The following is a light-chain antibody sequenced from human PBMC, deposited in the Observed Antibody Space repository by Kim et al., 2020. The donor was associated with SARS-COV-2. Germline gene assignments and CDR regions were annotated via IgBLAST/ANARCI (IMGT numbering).Light chain of an antibody. CDR1: KLGDKY. V-gene: IGLV3-1*01. J-gene: IGLJ3*02. CDR2: QDS. CDR3: QAWDSSTAV. Sequence: SVSPGQTAIITCSGDKLGDKYACWYQQKPGQPPVLVIYQDSKRPSGIPERFSGSISGNTATLTISGTQAMDEADYYCQAWDSSTAVFGGGTQLTVL.